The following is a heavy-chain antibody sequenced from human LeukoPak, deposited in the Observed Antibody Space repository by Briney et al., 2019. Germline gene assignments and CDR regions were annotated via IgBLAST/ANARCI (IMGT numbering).Heavy chain of an antibody. Sequence: GGSLRLSCAASGFTFSSYAMSWVRQAPGKGLEWVSAISGSGGSTYYADSVKGRFTISRDNSKNTLYLQMNSLRAEDTAVYYCANPYYYDSSGYYYHDYWGQGTLVTVSS. CDR3: ANPYYYDSSGYYYHDY. CDR1: GFTFSSYA. J-gene: IGHJ4*02. D-gene: IGHD3-22*01. V-gene: IGHV3-23*01. CDR2: ISGSGGST.